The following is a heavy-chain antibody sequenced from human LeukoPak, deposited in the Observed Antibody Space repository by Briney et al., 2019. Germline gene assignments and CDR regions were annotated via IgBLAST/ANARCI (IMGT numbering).Heavy chain of an antibody. CDR2: ISSSGSTI. CDR3: ARGRTTVPTLLLG. D-gene: IGHD4-17*01. J-gene: IGHJ4*02. V-gene: IGHV3-11*01. Sequence: GGSLRLSCAASGFIFNNAWMSWVRQAPGKGLEWVSYISSSGSTIYYADSVKGRFTISRDNAKNSLYLQMNSLRAEDTAVYYCARGRTTVPTLLLGWDQGTLVTVSS. CDR1: GFIFNNAW.